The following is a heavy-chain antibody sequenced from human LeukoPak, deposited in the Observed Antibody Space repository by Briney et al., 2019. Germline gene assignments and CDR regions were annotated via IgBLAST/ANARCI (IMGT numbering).Heavy chain of an antibody. J-gene: IGHJ4*02. V-gene: IGHV3-33*01. CDR1: GFTFSSYG. CDR3: ARDIDSSGYSFPGD. Sequence: GGSLRLSCAASGFTFSSYGMHWVRQAPGKGLEWVAVIWYDGSNKYYADSVKGQFTISRDNSKNTLYLQMNSLRAEDTAVYYCARDIDSSGYSFPGDWGQGTLVTVSS. CDR2: IWYDGSNK. D-gene: IGHD3-22*01.